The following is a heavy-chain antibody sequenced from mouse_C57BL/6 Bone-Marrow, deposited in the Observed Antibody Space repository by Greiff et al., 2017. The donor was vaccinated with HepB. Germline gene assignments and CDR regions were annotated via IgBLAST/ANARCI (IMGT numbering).Heavy chain of an antibody. CDR2: ISSGSSTI. V-gene: IGHV5-17*01. D-gene: IGHD1-1*01. Sequence: DVHLVESGGGLVKPGGSLKLSCAASGFTFSDYGMHWVRQAPEKGLEWVAYISSGSSTIYYADTVKGRFTISRDNAKNTLFLQMTSLRSEDTAMYYCARRSFYYYGSSSWGQGTTLTVSS. CDR1: GFTFSDYG. CDR3: ARRSFYYYGSSS. J-gene: IGHJ2*01.